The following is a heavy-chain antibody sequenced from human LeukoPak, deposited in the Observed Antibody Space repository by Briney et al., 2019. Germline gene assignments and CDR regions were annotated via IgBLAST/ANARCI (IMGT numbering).Heavy chain of an antibody. Sequence: SETLSLTCAVYGGSFSGYYWSRIRQPPGKGLEWIGEINHSGSTNYNPSLKSRVTISVDTSKNQFSLKLSSVTAADTAVYYCARGYRTPYYYYGMDVWGQGTTVTVSS. CDR3: ARGYRTPYYYYGMDV. CDR2: INHSGST. J-gene: IGHJ6*02. V-gene: IGHV4-34*01. D-gene: IGHD2-2*01. CDR1: GGSFSGYY.